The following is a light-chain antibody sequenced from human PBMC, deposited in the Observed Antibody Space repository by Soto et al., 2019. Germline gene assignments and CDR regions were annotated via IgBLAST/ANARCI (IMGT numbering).Light chain of an antibody. CDR1: SSNIGAGYD. J-gene: IGLJ3*02. CDR3: QSYDDNLSGSV. V-gene: IGLV1-40*01. CDR2: GNS. Sequence: QLVLTQPPSVSGAPGQWVTFSCTGSSSNIGAGYDVHWYQQLPGSAPKLLIYGNSNRPSGVPDRFSGSKSGASASLAIAGLQTEDAADYYCQSYDDNLSGSVFGGGTQLTVL.